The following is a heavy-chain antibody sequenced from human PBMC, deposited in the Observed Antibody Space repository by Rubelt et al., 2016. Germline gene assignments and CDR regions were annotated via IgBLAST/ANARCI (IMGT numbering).Heavy chain of an antibody. Sequence: QVQLVQSGAEVKKPGASVKVSCKASGYTFTSYGISWVRQAPGQGLEWMGWISAYNGNTNYAQKFQGRVTMTTDTSTSRAYMELRSLRSDVTAVYYCARDLPPFRRYNWNFPLDYWGQGTLVTVSS. CDR2: ISAYNGNT. V-gene: IGHV1-18*01. CDR3: ARDLPPFRRYNWNFPLDY. J-gene: IGHJ4*02. D-gene: IGHD1-7*01. CDR1: GYTFTSYG.